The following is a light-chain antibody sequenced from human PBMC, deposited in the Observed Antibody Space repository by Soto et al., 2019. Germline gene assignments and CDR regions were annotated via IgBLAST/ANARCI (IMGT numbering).Light chain of an antibody. CDR1: SSDVGGYNY. V-gene: IGLV2-8*01. CDR2: EVS. J-gene: IGLJ2*01. CDR3: SSYAGSNSVV. Sequence: QSALTQPPSASGSPGQSVTISCTGTSSDVGGYNYVSWYQQHPGKAPKLMICEVSKRPSGVPDRFSGSKSGNTASLTVSGLQAEDEADYYCSSYAGSNSVVFGGGTKVTVL.